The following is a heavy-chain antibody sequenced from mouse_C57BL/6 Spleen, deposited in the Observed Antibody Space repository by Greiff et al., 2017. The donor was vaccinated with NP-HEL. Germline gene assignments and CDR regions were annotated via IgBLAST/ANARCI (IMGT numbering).Heavy chain of an antibody. CDR1: GYTFTSYW. V-gene: IGHV1-5*01. CDR3: TRYDYDEEAFAY. Sequence: EVQLQQSGTVLARPGASVKMSCKTSGYTFTSYWMHWVKQRPGQGLEWIGAIYPGNSDTSYNQKFKGKAKLTAVTSASTAYMELSSLTNEDSAVYYCTRYDYDEEAFAYWGQGTLVTVSA. CDR2: IYPGNSDT. D-gene: IGHD2-4*01. J-gene: IGHJ3*01.